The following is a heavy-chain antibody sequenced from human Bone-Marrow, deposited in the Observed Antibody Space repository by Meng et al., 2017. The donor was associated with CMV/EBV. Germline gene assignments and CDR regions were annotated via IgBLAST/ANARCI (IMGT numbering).Heavy chain of an antibody. J-gene: IGHJ5*02. CDR2: ISGSGGST. V-gene: IGHV3-23*01. Sequence: GESLKISCAASGFTVSSNYMSWVRQAPGKGLEWVSAISGSGGSTYYADSVKGRFTISRDNSKNTLYLQMNSLRAEDTGVYYCAKDRWFGETVDWFYPWGQGTLVTVSS. CDR1: GFTVSSNY. CDR3: AKDRWFGETVDWFYP. D-gene: IGHD3-10*01.